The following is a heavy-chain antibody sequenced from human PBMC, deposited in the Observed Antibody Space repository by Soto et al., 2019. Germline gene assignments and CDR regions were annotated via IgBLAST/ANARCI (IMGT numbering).Heavy chain of an antibody. CDR3: AKGHSIAAAALFDP. CDR2: ISYDGSNK. D-gene: IGHD6-13*01. V-gene: IGHV3-30*18. Sequence: PGGSLRLSCAASGFTFSSYGMHWVRQAPGKGLEWVAVISYDGSNKYYADSVKGRFTISRDNSKNTLYLQMNSLRAEDTAVYYCAKGHSIAAAALFDPWGQGTLVTVSS. J-gene: IGHJ5*02. CDR1: GFTFSSYG.